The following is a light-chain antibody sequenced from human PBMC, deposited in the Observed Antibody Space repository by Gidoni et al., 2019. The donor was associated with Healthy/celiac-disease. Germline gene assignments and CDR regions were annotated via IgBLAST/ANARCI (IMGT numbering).Light chain of an antibody. J-gene: IGKJ4*01. V-gene: IGKV3-15*01. Sequence: EIVMTQSPATLSVSPGERATLSSRASQSVSSNLAWYQQKPGQDPELLIYGASTKATGIPASFSGSGSGTAFTLTISSLQSEDFAVFYCQQYNNWPPVFTFXGXTKVEIK. CDR3: QQYNNWPPVFT. CDR1: QSVSSN. CDR2: GAS.